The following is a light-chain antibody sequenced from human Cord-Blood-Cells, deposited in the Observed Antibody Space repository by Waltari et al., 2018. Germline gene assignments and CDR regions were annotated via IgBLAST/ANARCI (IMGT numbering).Light chain of an antibody. V-gene: IGKV1-5*01. CDR2: DAP. J-gene: IGKJ1*01. CDR3: QQYNSYST. Sequence: DIQMTQSPPTLSASVGDRVTITCRASQSISSWLAWYQQKPGKAPKLLIYDAPSLESGVPSRFGGSGSGTEFTLTISSLQPDDFATYYCQQYNSYSTFGQGTKVEIK. CDR1: QSISSW.